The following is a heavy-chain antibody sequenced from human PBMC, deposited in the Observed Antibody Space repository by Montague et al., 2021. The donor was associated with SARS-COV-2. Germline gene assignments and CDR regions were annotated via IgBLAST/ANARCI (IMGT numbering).Heavy chain of an antibody. CDR2: IAWDDDK. CDR3: ARTYYDILTGYYTYDY. D-gene: IGHD3-9*01. CDR1: GFSLSTSGMC. Sequence: PALVKPTQTLTLTCTFSGFSLSTSGMCVSWIRQPPGKALEWLALIAWDDDKYYSTSLTTRLTISKDTSKNQVVLTMTNMDPVDTATYYCARTYYDILTGYYTYDYWGQGTLVTVSS. V-gene: IGHV2-70*01. J-gene: IGHJ4*02.